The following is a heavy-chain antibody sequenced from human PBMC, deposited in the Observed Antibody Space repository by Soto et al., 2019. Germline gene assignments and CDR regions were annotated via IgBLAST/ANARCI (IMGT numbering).Heavy chain of an antibody. CDR1: GFTFSSYG. Sequence: GGSLRLSCAASGFTFSSYGMHWVRQAPGKGLEWVAVISYDGSNKYYADSVKGRFTISRDNSKNTLYLQMNSLRAEDTAVYYCANLEYGDYVRDYWGQGTLVTVSS. V-gene: IGHV3-30*18. J-gene: IGHJ4*02. CDR3: ANLEYGDYVRDY. CDR2: ISYDGSNK. D-gene: IGHD4-17*01.